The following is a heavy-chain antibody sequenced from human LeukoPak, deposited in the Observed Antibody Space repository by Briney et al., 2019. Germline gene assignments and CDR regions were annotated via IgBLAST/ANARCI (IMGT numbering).Heavy chain of an antibody. CDR3: VRENYDSSGYPDAFDI. J-gene: IGHJ3*02. CDR2: ISYDGSNK. CDR1: GFTFSSYA. Sequence: GGSLRLSCAASGFTFSSYAMHWVRQAPGKGLEWVAVISYDGSNKYYADSVKGRFTISRDNSKNTLYLQMNSLRAEDTAVYYCVRENYDSSGYPDAFDIWGQGTMVTVSS. V-gene: IGHV3-30-3*01. D-gene: IGHD3-22*01.